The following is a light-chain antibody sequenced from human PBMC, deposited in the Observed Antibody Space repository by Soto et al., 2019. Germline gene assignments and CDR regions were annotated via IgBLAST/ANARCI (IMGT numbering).Light chain of an antibody. CDR1: SSDVGGYNY. Sequence: QSVLTQPASVSGSPGQSITISCTGTSSDVGGYNYVSWYQQHPDKAPKLMIYEVSNRPSGVSNRFSGSKSGNTASLTISGLQAEDEADYYCSSYTSSSTWVFGGGTMLTVL. CDR2: EVS. V-gene: IGLV2-14*01. J-gene: IGLJ3*02. CDR3: SSYTSSSTWV.